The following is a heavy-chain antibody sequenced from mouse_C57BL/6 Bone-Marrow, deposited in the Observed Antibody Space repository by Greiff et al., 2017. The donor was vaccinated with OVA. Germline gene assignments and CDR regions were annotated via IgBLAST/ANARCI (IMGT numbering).Heavy chain of an antibody. CDR3: ARETIYYGNYRYAMDY. D-gene: IGHD2-1*01. CDR1: GFTFSSYA. Sequence: EVKLMESGGGLVKPGGSLKLSCAASGFTFSSYAMSWVRQTPEQRLEWVATISDGGSYTYYPDNVKGRFTISRDNAKNNLYLQMSHLKSEDTAMYYCARETIYYGNYRYAMDYWGQGTSVTVSS. J-gene: IGHJ4*01. V-gene: IGHV5-4*01. CDR2: ISDGGSYT.